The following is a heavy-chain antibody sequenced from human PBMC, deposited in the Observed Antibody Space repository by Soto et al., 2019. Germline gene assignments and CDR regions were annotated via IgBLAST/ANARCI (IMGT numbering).Heavy chain of an antibody. J-gene: IGHJ5*02. CDR2: ISYDGSNK. D-gene: IGHD3-22*01. CDR3: ARDRYYYDSSVGDIDP. V-gene: IGHV3-30-3*01. Sequence: QVQLVESGGGVVQPGRSLRLSCAASGFTFSSYAMHWVRQAPGKGLEWVAVISYDGSNKYYADSVKGRFTISRDNSKNTLYLQMNSLRAEDTAVYYCARDRYYYDSSVGDIDPWGQGTLVTVSS. CDR1: GFTFSSYA.